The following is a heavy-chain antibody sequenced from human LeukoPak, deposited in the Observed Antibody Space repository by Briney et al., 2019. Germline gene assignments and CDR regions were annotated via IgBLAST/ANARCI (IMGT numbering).Heavy chain of an antibody. J-gene: IGHJ4*02. V-gene: IGHV3-23*01. CDR3: AKDPSGYYYVLNY. Sequence: GGSLRLSCAASGFTFSSYAMNWVRQAPGKGLEWVSYISAGGGSTYYADSVKGRFTISRDNSKNTLYLQMNSLRAEDTALYYCAKDPSGYYYVLNYWGQGTLVTVSS. CDR1: GFTFSSYA. CDR2: ISAGGGST. D-gene: IGHD3-22*01.